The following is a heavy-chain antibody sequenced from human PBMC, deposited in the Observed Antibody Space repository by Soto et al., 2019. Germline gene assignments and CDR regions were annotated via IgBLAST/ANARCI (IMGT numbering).Heavy chain of an antibody. CDR2: IYWDDDK. CDR1: GFSLSTSGVG. D-gene: IGHD3-22*01. V-gene: IGHV2-5*02. Sequence: QITLKESGPALVKATQTLTLTCTFSGFSLSTSGVGVGWIRQPPGKALEWLALIYWDDDKRYSPSLKSRLTITKDTSKNQVVLTMTNMDPVDTATYYCAHGPYYYDSSGYYYRQDYFDYWGQGTLVTVSS. J-gene: IGHJ4*02. CDR3: AHGPYYYDSSGYYYRQDYFDY.